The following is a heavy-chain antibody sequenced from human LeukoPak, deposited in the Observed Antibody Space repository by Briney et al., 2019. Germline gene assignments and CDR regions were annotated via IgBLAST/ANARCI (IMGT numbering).Heavy chain of an antibody. CDR3: SSGGGWNDKFDS. J-gene: IGHJ4*02. D-gene: IGHD1-1*01. Sequence: SQTLSLTCDISGDSVSSNSAAWHWIRQSPSRGLEWLGRTYYRSKWYNDYAVSVKIRMTINADTSKNQFSLKLSSVTAADTAVYYCSSGGGWNDKFDSWGQGTLVTVSS. CDR1: GDSVSSNSAA. V-gene: IGHV6-1*01. CDR2: TYYRSKWYN.